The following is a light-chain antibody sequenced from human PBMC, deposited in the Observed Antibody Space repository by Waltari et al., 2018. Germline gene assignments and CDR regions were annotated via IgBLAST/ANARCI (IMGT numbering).Light chain of an antibody. CDR2: HAS. CDR3: QRRANWPPLT. J-gene: IGKJ4*01. CDR1: QSVSNF. Sequence: EIVLTQSPATLSLSPGERATLSRRASQSVSNFLAWYQQKPGQAPRLLIYHASNRATGIPDRFSGRGSGTDFTLTISSLEPGDSAVYYCQRRANWPPLTFGGGTRVEI. V-gene: IGKV3-11*01.